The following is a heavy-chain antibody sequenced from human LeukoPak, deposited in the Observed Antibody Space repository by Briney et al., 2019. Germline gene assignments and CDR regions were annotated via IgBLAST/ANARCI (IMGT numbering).Heavy chain of an antibody. CDR3: ASIRIAAARKAFDI. CDR2: INHSGST. Sequence: SETLSLTCAVYGGSFSGYYWSWIRQPPGKGLEWIGEINHSGSTNYNPSLKSRVTISVDTSKNQFSLKLSSVTAADTAVYYCASIRIAAARKAFDIWDQGTMVTVSS. CDR1: GGSFSGYY. J-gene: IGHJ3*02. V-gene: IGHV4-34*01. D-gene: IGHD6-13*01.